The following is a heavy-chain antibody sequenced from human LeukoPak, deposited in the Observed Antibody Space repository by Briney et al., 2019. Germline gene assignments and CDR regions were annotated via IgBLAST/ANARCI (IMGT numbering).Heavy chain of an antibody. J-gene: IGHJ4*02. CDR2: IYHSGST. CDR1: GGSISSSNW. CDR3: ARHQGLSSGYLLDY. D-gene: IGHD3-22*01. V-gene: IGHV4-4*02. Sequence: KASGTLSLTCAVSGGSISSSNWWSWVRQPPGKGLEWIGEIYHSGSTNYNPSLKSRVTISVDTSKNQFSLKLSSVTAADTAVYYCARHQGLSSGYLLDYWGQGTLVTVSS.